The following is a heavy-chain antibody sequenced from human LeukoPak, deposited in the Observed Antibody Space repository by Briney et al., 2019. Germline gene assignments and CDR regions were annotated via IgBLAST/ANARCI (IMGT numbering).Heavy chain of an antibody. CDR1: GITFSSHN. J-gene: IGHJ4*02. CDR3: ASRCGGDRPPI. D-gene: IGHD2-21*02. Sequence: GGSLRLSWAASGITFSSHNMNWVRQAQGKGLEWISFISSSSSTVYYADSVKGRFTISRDNARNSVYLQMNSLRDEDTAVYYCASRCGGDRPPIRGQGTLVTVSS. V-gene: IGHV3-48*02. CDR2: ISSSSSTV.